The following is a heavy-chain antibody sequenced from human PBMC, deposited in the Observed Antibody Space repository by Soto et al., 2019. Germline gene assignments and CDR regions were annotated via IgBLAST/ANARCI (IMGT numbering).Heavy chain of an antibody. Sequence: SETLSLTCTASGVSITGSYLSWIRQPPGKTLEWIGYIYHSGTTTYNPSLKSRVSISVDTSKNQFSLRLTSVIAADTAVYYCARGLPYAAGSIARCGYWGQGTLVTVSS. V-gene: IGHV4-59*01. CDR1: GVSITGSY. D-gene: IGHD6-6*01. CDR3: ARGLPYAAGSIARCGY. J-gene: IGHJ4*02. CDR2: IYHSGTT.